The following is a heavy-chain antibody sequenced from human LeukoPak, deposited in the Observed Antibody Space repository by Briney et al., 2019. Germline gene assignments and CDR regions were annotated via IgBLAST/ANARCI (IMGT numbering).Heavy chain of an antibody. CDR1: GFSFSSYS. D-gene: IGHD3-10*02. Sequence: GGSLRLSCAVSGFSFSSYSINWVRQAPGKGLEWVSFISTSSNYIYYADSVKGRFTISRDNAKNSLYLQMNSLRAEDTAVYYCAELGITMIGGVWGKGTTVTISS. V-gene: IGHV3-21*01. CDR3: AELGITMIGGV. CDR2: ISTSSNYI. J-gene: IGHJ6*04.